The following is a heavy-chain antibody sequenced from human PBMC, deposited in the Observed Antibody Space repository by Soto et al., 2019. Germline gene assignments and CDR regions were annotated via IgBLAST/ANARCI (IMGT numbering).Heavy chain of an antibody. J-gene: IGHJ4*02. Sequence: GGSLRLSCAASGFTFSSYGMHWVRQAPGKGLEWVAVIWYDGSNKYYADSVKGRFTISRDNSKNTLYLQMNSLRAEDTAVYYCARALYSSSWYYFDYWGQGTLVTVSS. CDR3: ARALYSSSWYYFDY. V-gene: IGHV3-33*01. D-gene: IGHD6-13*01. CDR1: GFTFSSYG. CDR2: IWYDGSNK.